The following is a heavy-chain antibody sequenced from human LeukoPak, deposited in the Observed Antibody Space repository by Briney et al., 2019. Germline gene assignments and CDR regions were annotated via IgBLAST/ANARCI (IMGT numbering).Heavy chain of an antibody. CDR3: ARHTNFRVAGFDY. V-gene: IGHV4-59*08. D-gene: IGHD3-3*01. J-gene: IGHJ4*02. CDR2: SHYSGSS. CDR1: GGSISSYY. Sequence: SESLSLTCTVSGGSISSYYWSWIRQTPGKGLEWIGYSHYSGSSNYSPSLKSRVTISVDTSKNQLSLKLSSVTAADTAVYYCARHTNFRVAGFDYWGQGTLVTVSS.